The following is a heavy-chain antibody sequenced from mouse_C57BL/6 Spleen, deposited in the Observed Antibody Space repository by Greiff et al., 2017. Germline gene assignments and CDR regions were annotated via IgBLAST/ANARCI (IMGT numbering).Heavy chain of an antibody. CDR2: IYPGDGDT. Sequence: VQLQQSGAELVKPGASVKISCKASGYAFSSYWMNWVKQRPGKGLEWIGQIYPGDGDTNYNGKFKGKATLTADKSSSTDYMQLSRLTSEDSAVYFCARVYYGNPAWFAYWGQVTLVTVSA. CDR1: GYAFSSYW. CDR3: ARVYYGNPAWFAY. V-gene: IGHV1-80*01. J-gene: IGHJ3*01. D-gene: IGHD2-1*01.